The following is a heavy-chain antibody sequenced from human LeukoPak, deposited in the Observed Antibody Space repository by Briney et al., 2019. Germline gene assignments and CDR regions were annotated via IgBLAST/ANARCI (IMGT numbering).Heavy chain of an antibody. CDR1: GGSISSYY. J-gene: IGHJ5*02. Sequence: SETLSLTCTVSGGSISSYYWSWIRQPAGKGLEWIGRIYTSGSTNYNPSLKSRVTMSVDTSKNQFSLKLSSVTAADTAVYYCARCLSPDIGQLDWFDLWGQGTLVTVSS. D-gene: IGHD5-12*01. V-gene: IGHV4-4*07. CDR2: IYTSGST. CDR3: ARCLSPDIGQLDWFDL.